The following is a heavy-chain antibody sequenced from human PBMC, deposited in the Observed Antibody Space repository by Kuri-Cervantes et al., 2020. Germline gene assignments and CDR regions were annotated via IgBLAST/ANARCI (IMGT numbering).Heavy chain of an antibody. Sequence: GGSLRLSCAVSGFTFTNAWMNWVRQAPGKGLEWVSAISGSGGSTYYADSVKGRFTISRDNSKNTLYLQMNSLRAEDTAVYYCAKDAFAMVQGVIIGWGQGTLVTVSS. V-gene: IGHV3-23*01. CDR3: AKDAFAMVQGVIIG. D-gene: IGHD3-10*01. CDR2: ISGSGGST. J-gene: IGHJ4*02. CDR1: GFTFTNAW.